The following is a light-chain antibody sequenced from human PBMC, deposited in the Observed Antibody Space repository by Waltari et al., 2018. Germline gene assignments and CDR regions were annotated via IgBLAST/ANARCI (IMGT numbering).Light chain of an antibody. CDR3: QKYGTLPAT. J-gene: IGKJ1*01. CDR2: DAS. Sequence: EIVLTQSPGTLSLSPGERATLSCRDSQSVSRTLAWYQQKPGQAPRLHIYDASSRAAGIPDRFSGSGSGTDFSLTISRLEPEDFGVYYCQKYGTLPATFGQGTKVEI. V-gene: IGKV3-20*01. CDR1: QSVSRT.